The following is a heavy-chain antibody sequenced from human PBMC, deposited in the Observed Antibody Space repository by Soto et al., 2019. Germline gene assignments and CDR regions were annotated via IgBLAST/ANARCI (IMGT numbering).Heavy chain of an antibody. V-gene: IGHV3-23*01. CDR3: AKDLGTDDFWSAYYTYYYMDV. CDR1: GFTFSSYA. CDR2: ISGSGDNT. Sequence: EVQLLESGGGLVQPGGSLRLSCAASGFTFSSYALNWVRQAPGKGLEWVSVISGSGDNTYSADSVKGRFTISRDNSKNTLYLQMNSLRAEDTAVYYCAKDLGTDDFWSAYYTYYYMDVWGKGTTVTVSS. D-gene: IGHD3-3*01. J-gene: IGHJ6*03.